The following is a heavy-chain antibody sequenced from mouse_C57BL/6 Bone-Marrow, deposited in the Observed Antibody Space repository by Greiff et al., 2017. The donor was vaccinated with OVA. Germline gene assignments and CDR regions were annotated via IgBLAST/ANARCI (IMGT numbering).Heavy chain of an antibody. CDR2: INPSSGYT. J-gene: IGHJ2*01. CDR1: GYTFTSYT. CDR3: ARGVLEGLNYFDY. D-gene: IGHD2-14*01. V-gene: IGHV1-4*01. Sequence: QVQLKESGAELARPGASVKMSCKASGYTFTSYTMHWVKQRPGQGLEWIGYINPSSGYTKYNQKFKDKATLTADKSSSTAYMQLSSLTSEDSAVYYCARGVLEGLNYFDYWGQGTTLTVSS.